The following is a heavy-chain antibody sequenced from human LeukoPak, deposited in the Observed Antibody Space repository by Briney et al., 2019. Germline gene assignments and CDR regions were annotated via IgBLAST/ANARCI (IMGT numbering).Heavy chain of an antibody. V-gene: IGHV3-23*01. CDR2: ISGSGGST. Sequence: GGSLRLSCAASGFTFSSYAMSWVRQAPGKGLEWVSAISGSGGSTYYADSVKGRFTISRDNSKKTLYLQMNSLRAEDTAVYYCAKVFGVHNAFDIWGQGTMVTVSS. D-gene: IGHD3-16*01. CDR1: GFTFSSYA. J-gene: IGHJ3*02. CDR3: AKVFGVHNAFDI.